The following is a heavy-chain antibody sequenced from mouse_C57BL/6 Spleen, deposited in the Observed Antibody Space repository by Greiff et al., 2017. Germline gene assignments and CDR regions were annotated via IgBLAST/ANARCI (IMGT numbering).Heavy chain of an antibody. CDR2: ISSGGDYI. D-gene: IGHD1-1*02. CDR3: TRADYGYFAY. CDR1: GFTFSSYA. Sequence: EVKLVESGEGLVKPGGSLKLSCAASGFTFSSYAMSWVRQTPEKRLEWVAYISSGGDYIYYADTVKGRFTISRDNARNTLYLQLSSLKSEETAMYYCTRADYGYFAYWGQGTTLTVSS. V-gene: IGHV5-9-1*02. J-gene: IGHJ2*01.